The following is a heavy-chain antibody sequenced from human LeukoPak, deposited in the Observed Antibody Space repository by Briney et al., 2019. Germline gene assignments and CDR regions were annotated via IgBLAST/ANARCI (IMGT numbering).Heavy chain of an antibody. CDR3: ATGYSGYDSSDY. D-gene: IGHD5-12*01. Sequence: ASAKVSCKVSGHTLTELSMHWVRQAPGKGLEWMGGFDPEDGETIYAQKFQGRVTMTEDTSTDTAYMELSSLRSEDTAVYYCATGYSGYDSSDYCGQGTLVTVSS. J-gene: IGHJ4*02. CDR1: GHTLTELS. V-gene: IGHV1-24*01. CDR2: FDPEDGET.